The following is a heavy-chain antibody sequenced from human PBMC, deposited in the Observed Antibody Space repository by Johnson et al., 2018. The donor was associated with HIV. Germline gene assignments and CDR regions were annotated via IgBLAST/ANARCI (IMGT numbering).Heavy chain of an antibody. V-gene: IGHV3-23*04. J-gene: IGHJ3*02. CDR2: ISGSGGSR. CDR1: GFTFSSYA. Sequence: VQLVESGGGLVQPGGSLRLSCAASGFTFSSYAMSWVRRGPGKGLEWVSGISGSGGSRNYADSVKGRFTISRDNSKNTLYLQMNSLRAEDTAVYYCAKGTYYYDGRYYSGFDIWGQGTMVTVSS. D-gene: IGHD3-22*01. CDR3: AKGTYYYDGRYYSGFDI.